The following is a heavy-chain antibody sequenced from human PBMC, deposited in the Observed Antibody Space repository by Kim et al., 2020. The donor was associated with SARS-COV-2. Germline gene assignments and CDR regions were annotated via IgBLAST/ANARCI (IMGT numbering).Heavy chain of an antibody. CDR1: GGSISSSSYY. V-gene: IGHV4-39*01. D-gene: IGHD3-22*01. J-gene: IGHJ4*02. CDR3: ARNYDSSGYYLKSYYFAN. Sequence: SETLSLTCIVSGGSISSSSYYWGWIRQPPGKGLEWIGSIYYSGSTYYNPSLKSRVTISVDTSKNQFSLRLSSVTAAETAVYYFARNYDSSGYYLKSYYFANWGQGALVTVSS. CDR2: IYYSGST.